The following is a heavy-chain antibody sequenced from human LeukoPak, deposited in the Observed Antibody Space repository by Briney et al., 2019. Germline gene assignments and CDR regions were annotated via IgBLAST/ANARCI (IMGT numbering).Heavy chain of an antibody. CDR3: ARDYLIRWDNEFDY. J-gene: IGHJ4*02. Sequence: SETLSLTCAVYGGSFSGYYWSWIRQPPGKGLEWIGEINHSGSTNYNPSLKSRVTISVDTSKNQFSLKLSSVTAAETAVYYCARDYLIRWDNEFDYWGQGTLVTVSS. CDR1: GGSFSGYY. V-gene: IGHV4-34*01. D-gene: IGHD4-23*01. CDR2: INHSGST.